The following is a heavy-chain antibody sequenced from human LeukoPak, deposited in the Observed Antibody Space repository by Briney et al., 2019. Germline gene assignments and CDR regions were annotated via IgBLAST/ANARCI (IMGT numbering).Heavy chain of an antibody. CDR2: ISGSSSYI. CDR3: ARALPSAGTYPY. V-gene: IGHV3-21*01. Sequence: KPGGSLRLSCAASGFTFSAYSMNWVRQAPGKGLEWVSSISGSSSYIYYADSVKGRFTISRDNAKNSLYLQMNSLRAEDTAVYYCARALPSAGTYPYWGQGTLVTVSS. D-gene: IGHD1-26*01. J-gene: IGHJ4*02. CDR1: GFTFSAYS.